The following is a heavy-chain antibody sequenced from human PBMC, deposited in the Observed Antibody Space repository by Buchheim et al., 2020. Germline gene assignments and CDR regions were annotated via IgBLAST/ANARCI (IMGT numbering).Heavy chain of an antibody. V-gene: IGHV4-61*01. CDR3: ARDYYNVSSGNYYFDY. J-gene: IGHJ4*02. Sequence: QVQLQESGPGVVKPSETLSLTCTVSGGSVSSGNYYWSWIRQPPGKGLEWIGFVYHSGSSNYNPSLKRRTTILVNTTKNQFSLRLSSVTAADTAVYYCARDYYNVSSGNYYFDYWGQGTL. CDR2: VYHSGSS. D-gene: IGHD1-26*01. CDR1: GGSVSSGNYY.